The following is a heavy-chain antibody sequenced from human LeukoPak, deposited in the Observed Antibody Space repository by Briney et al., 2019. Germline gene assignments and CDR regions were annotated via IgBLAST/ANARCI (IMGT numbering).Heavy chain of an antibody. CDR1: VDSISGYY. V-gene: IGHV4-59*01. J-gene: IGHJ4*02. CDR3: ARGKYYFDY. CDR2: MYYSGNT. Sequence: SETLSLTCTVSVDSISGYYWSWIRQPPGKGLEWIGYMYYSGNTNYNPSLKNRLTTSLDTSKNQFSLKLSSVTAADTAVYYCARGKYYFDYWGQGTLVTVSS.